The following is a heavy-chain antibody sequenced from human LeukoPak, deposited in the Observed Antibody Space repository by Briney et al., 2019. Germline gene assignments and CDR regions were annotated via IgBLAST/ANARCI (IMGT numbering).Heavy chain of an antibody. V-gene: IGHV3-74*01. CDR3: ARASTTVPNLLDY. Sequence: GGSLRLSCAASGFTFSSYWMHWVRQTPGKGLGWVSRIKGDGSDTLYADSVKGRFTISRDNSKNTLYLQTSSLGVDDTAVYYCARASTTVPNLLDYWGQGALVSVSS. J-gene: IGHJ4*02. CDR1: GFTFSSYW. D-gene: IGHD4-17*01. CDR2: IKGDGSDT.